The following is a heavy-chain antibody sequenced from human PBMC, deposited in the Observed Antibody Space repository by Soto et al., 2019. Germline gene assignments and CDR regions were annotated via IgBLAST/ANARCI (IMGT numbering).Heavy chain of an antibody. CDR3: ARSRASMVGGMDV. CDR1: GFTFSSYW. Sequence: HPGGSLRLSCAASGFTFSSYWMHWVRQAPGKGLVWVSRINSDGSSTSYADSVKGRFTISRDNAKNTLYLQMNSLRAEDTAVYYCARSRASMVGGMDVWGQGTTVTVSS. D-gene: IGHD2-15*01. V-gene: IGHV3-74*01. J-gene: IGHJ6*02. CDR2: INSDGSST.